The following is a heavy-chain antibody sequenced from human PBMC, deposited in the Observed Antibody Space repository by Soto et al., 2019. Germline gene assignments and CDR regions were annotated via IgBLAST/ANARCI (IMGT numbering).Heavy chain of an antibody. CDR1: VASISSGGYY. Sequence: SETLSLTCTVSVASISSGGYYWSWIRQPPGKGLEWIGEINDSGSTNYNPSLKSRVPISVDTSKNQFSLKLISVTAADTAVYYCARGAQNFLTGYYGSYYFDYWGQGTLVTVSS. V-gene: IGHV4-39*07. CDR2: INDSGST. CDR3: ARGAQNFLTGYYGSYYFDY. J-gene: IGHJ4*02. D-gene: IGHD3-9*01.